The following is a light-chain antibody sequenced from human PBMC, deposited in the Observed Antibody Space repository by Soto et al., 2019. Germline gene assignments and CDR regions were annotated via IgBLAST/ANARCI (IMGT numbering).Light chain of an antibody. V-gene: IGKV1-5*03. CDR2: KAS. CDR3: QQYNSYSAT. CDR1: QSISSW. Sequence: DIQMTQSPSTLSASVGDRVTITCRASQSISSWLAWDQQKPGKAPKLLIYKASSLESGVPSRFSGSGSGREFTLTISSLQPDDFATYYCQQYNSYSATFGGGTKVEIK. J-gene: IGKJ4*01.